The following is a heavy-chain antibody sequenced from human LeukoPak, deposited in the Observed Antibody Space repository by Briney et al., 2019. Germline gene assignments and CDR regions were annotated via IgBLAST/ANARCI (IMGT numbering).Heavy chain of an antibody. Sequence: SETLSLTCTVSGGSISSGDNYWSWIRQPPGRGLEWIGYIYYSASTYYNPSLKSRVTISVDTSKNQFSLRLSSVTAADTAVYYCARGVGAFDYWGQGTLVTVSS. V-gene: IGHV4-30-4*01. CDR2: IYYSAST. CDR1: GGSISSGDNY. J-gene: IGHJ4*02. D-gene: IGHD1-26*01. CDR3: ARGVGAFDY.